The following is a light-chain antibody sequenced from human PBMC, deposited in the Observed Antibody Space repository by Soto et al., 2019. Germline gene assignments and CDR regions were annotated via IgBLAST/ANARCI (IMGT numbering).Light chain of an antibody. V-gene: IGKV1-39*01. Sequence: DIQMTQSPSSLSASVGDRVTITCRASQSISSYLNWYQQKPGKAPKLLIYAASSLQSGVPSRFSGSGSGTDFTLTISSLQPEDFATYYCQQYNNWPPLTVGGGTKVEIK. CDR3: QQYNNWPPLT. CDR2: AAS. J-gene: IGKJ4*01. CDR1: QSISSY.